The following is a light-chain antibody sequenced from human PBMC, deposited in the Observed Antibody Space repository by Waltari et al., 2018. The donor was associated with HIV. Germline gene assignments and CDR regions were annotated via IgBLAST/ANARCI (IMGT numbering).Light chain of an antibody. CDR3: QQYNRYYT. CDR2: KAS. V-gene: IGKV1-5*03. CDR1: QTINNW. Sequence: DIQMTQSPSILSASVGDRVTITCRASQTINNWLAWYQQKPGKAPKLLIYKASNLESGVPSRFSGSGSGTEFTLTINSLQPDDFATYYCQQYNRYYTFGQGTKLEIK. J-gene: IGKJ2*01.